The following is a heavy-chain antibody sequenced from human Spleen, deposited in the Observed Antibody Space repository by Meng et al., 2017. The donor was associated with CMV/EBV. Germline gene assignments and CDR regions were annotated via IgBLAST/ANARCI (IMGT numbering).Heavy chain of an antibody. CDR2: IIPVFGTA. V-gene: IGHV1-69*05. Sequence: SFKASGGTFNSYTINWVRQAPGQGLEWMGRIIPVFGTANYAPKFQGRATFSTDESTGTMYMQLNNLGSQDTAVYYCASEELEFGTSWGQGTLVTVSS. D-gene: IGHD1-1*01. CDR1: GGTFNSYT. CDR3: ASEELEFGTS. J-gene: IGHJ1*01.